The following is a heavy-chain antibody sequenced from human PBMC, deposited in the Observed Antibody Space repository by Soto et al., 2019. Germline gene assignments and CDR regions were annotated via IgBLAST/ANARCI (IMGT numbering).Heavy chain of an antibody. D-gene: IGHD6-19*01. CDR3: ARHRSLIPSGIAVAATSFDT. V-gene: IGHV5-51*01. Sequence: GLSLQVSWKGSGYSFTGYGIGWVRQMPGKGLEWMGIIYPGDSDTRYSPSFQGQVTISADKSISTAYLQWSSLKASDTAMYYCARHRSLIPSGIAVAATSFDTWGNATMVT. J-gene: IGHJ3*02. CDR2: IYPGDSDT. CDR1: GYSFTGYG.